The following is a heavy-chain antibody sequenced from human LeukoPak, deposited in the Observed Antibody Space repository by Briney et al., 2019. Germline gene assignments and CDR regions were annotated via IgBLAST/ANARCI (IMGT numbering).Heavy chain of an antibody. Sequence: ASVKVSCTASGYTFTSYYMHWVRQAPGQGLEWMGIINPSGGSTSYAQKFQGRVTMTRDTSTSTVYMELSSLRSEDTAVYYCASAPYSSGWYDYWGQGTLVTVSS. D-gene: IGHD6-19*01. CDR2: INPSGGST. J-gene: IGHJ4*02. V-gene: IGHV1-46*01. CDR1: GYTFTSYY. CDR3: ASAPYSSGWYDY.